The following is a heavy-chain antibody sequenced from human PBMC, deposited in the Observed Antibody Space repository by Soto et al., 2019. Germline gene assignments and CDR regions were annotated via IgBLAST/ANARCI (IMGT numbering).Heavy chain of an antibody. CDR2: MNTNSGNT. CDR3: AREMTTLGMDV. Sequence: QGQLVQSGAEVKKPGASVKVSCKASGYTFTSYDINWVRQATGQGLEWMGWMNTNSGNTGYAQKFKGRVTRTRNTSLSSAYMESRRLISEYTAVYYCAREMTTLGMDVWGQGTTVTVS. CDR1: GYTFTSYD. V-gene: IGHV1-8*01. J-gene: IGHJ6*02. D-gene: IGHD1-1*01.